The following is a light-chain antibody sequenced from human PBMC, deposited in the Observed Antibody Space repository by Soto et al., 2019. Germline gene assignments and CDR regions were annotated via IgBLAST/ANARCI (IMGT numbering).Light chain of an antibody. J-gene: IGKJ1*01. V-gene: IGKV3-15*01. CDR1: QSVSSN. Sequence: EIVMTQSPATLSVSPGERATLSCRASQSVSSNLAWYQQKPGQAPRLLIYGASTRATGIPVGFSGSGSGTEFTLTISSLQSEDFAVYYCQQYNNWPRTFGQGTKV. CDR3: QQYNNWPRT. CDR2: GAS.